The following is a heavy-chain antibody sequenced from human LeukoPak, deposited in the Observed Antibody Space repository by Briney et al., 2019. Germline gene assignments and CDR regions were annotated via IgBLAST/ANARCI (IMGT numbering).Heavy chain of an antibody. J-gene: IGHJ3*02. CDR2: INPNSGGT. D-gene: IGHD6-13*01. Sequence: ASAKVSCKASGYTFTGYYMHWVRQAPGQGLEWMGWINPNSGGTNCRVTMTRDTSISTAYMELSRLRSDDTAVYYCARDLSAAAGHDAFDIWGQGTMVTVSS. CDR1: GYTFTGYY. V-gene: IGHV1-2*02. CDR3: ARDLSAAAGHDAFDI.